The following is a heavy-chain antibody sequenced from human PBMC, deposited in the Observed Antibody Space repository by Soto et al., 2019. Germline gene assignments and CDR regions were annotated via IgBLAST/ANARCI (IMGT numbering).Heavy chain of an antibody. J-gene: IGHJ5*02. V-gene: IGHV4-61*01. D-gene: IGHD6-13*01. Sequence: KPSETRSLTWTVCGGSVSSGIYYWSWIRQPPGKGLEWIGYIYYSGITNYNPSLKSRVTISVDTSKNQFSLKLSSVTAADTAVYYCASAAAAPGTTYVNWFDPWAQGILVTVT. CDR2: IYYSGIT. CDR1: GGSVSSGIYY. CDR3: ASAAAAPGTTYVNWFDP.